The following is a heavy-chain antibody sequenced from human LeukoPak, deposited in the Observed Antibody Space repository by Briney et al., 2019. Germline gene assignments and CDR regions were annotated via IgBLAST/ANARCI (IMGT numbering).Heavy chain of an antibody. CDR3: ARSIPYGTTWYGRSDY. Sequence: HTGGSLRLSCAASGFPFSSYWMTWVRQAPGKGRKWVANIKPDGTTRFYVDSVKGRFTISRDNALNSLYLQMNSLRAEDTAIYYCARSIPYGTTWYGRSDYWGQGTLVTVSS. CDR2: IKPDGTTR. J-gene: IGHJ4*02. D-gene: IGHD6-13*01. V-gene: IGHV3-7*03. CDR1: GFPFSSYW.